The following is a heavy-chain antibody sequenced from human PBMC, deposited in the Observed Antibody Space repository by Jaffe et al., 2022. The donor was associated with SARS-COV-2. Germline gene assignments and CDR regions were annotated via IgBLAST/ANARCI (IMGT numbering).Heavy chain of an antibody. CDR2: IDWDDDK. V-gene: IGHV2-70*01. Sequence: QVTLRESGPALVKPTQTLTLTCTFSGFSLSTSGMCVSWIRQPPGKALEWLALIDWDDDKYYSTSLKTRLTISKDTSKNQVVLTMTNMDPVDTATYYCARIRYFDWLSPVYGPYDIWGQGTMVTVSS. CDR3: ARIRYFDWLSPVYGPYDI. CDR1: GFSLSTSGMC. D-gene: IGHD3-9*01. J-gene: IGHJ3*02.